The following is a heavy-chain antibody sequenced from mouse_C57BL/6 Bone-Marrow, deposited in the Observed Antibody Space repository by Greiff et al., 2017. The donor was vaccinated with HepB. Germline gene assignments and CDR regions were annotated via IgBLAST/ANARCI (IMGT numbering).Heavy chain of an antibody. CDR3: ARNSLYGRGFAY. D-gene: IGHD1-1*01. Sequence: VQLQESGPGLVQPSQSLSITCTVSGFSLTSYGVHWVRQSPGKGLEWLGVIWSGGSTDYNAAFISRLSISKDNSKSQVFFKMNSLQADDTAIYYCARNSLYGRGFAYWGQGTLVTVSA. CDR1: GFSLTSYG. J-gene: IGHJ3*01. CDR2: IWSGGST. V-gene: IGHV2-2*01.